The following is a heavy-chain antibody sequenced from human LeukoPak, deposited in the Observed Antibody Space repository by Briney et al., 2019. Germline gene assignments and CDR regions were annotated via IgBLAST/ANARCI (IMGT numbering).Heavy chain of an antibody. CDR3: AGELKKWELLRDYYYMDV. Sequence: SQTLSLTCTVSGGSISSGSYYWSWIRQPAGKGLEWIGRIYTSGSTNYNPSLKSRVTISVDTSKNQFSLKLSSVTAADTAVYYCAGELKKWELLRDYYYMDVWGKGTTVTVSS. D-gene: IGHD1-26*01. CDR2: IYTSGST. V-gene: IGHV4-61*02. CDR1: GGSISSGSYY. J-gene: IGHJ6*03.